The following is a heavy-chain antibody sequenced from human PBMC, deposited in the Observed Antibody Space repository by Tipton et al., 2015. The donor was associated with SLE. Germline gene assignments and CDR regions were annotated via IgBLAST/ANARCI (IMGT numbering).Heavy chain of an antibody. D-gene: IGHD6-13*01. CDR2: INHSGST. Sequence: TLSLTCAVYGGSFSGYYWSWIRQPPGKGLEWIGEINHSGSTNYNPSLKSRVTISVDTSKNQFSLKLSSVTAADTAVYYCARLPGGIAAAGLDYWGQGTLVTVSS. J-gene: IGHJ4*02. CDR3: ARLPGGIAAAGLDY. V-gene: IGHV4-34*01. CDR1: GGSFSGYY.